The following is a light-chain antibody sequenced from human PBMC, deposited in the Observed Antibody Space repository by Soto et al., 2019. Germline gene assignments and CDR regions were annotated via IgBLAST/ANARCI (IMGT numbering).Light chain of an antibody. J-gene: IGLJ3*02. Sequence: QSVLTQPPSASGTPGQRITISCSGSTSNIGENTVNWYQQLPGAAPKLLIYSDSQRPSGVPDRFSGSKSRTSASLVISGLQSEDEADYYCSAWDDSLDGWVFGRGTKLTVL. CDR1: TSNIGENT. V-gene: IGLV1-44*01. CDR3: SAWDDSLDGWV. CDR2: SDS.